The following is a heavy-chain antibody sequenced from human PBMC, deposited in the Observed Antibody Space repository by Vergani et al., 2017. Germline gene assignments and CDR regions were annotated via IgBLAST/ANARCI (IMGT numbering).Heavy chain of an antibody. CDR3: ARNIVVVPAAIYSWFDP. CDR1: GGTFSSYA. J-gene: IGHJ5*02. D-gene: IGHD2-2*02. CDR2: IIPIFGTA. Sequence: QVQLVQSGAEVKKPGSSVKVSCKASGGTFSSYAISWVRQAPGQGLEWMGGIIPIFGTANYAQKFQGRVTITADKSTSTAYMELSSLRSEDTAVYYCARNIVVVPAAIYSWFDPWGQGTLVTVSS. V-gene: IGHV1-69*06.